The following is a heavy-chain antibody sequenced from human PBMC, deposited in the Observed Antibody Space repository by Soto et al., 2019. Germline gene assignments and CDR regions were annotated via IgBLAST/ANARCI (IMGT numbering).Heavy chain of an antibody. J-gene: IGHJ4*02. D-gene: IGHD1-26*01. CDR1: GFTCSSYA. CDR2: ISYDGSST. CDR3: AREGGYYHYFDY. Sequence: GGSLRLSCAASGFTCSSYAMHWVRQAPGKGLEWVAVISYDGSSTFYADSVKGRFTISRHNSKNTLYLQMNSLRAEDTAVYYCAREGGYYHYFDYWGQGALVTVSS. V-gene: IGHV3-30*14.